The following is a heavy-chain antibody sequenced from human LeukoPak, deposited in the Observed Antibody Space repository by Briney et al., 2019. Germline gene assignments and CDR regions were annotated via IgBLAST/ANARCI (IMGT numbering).Heavy chain of an antibody. D-gene: IGHD2/OR15-2a*01. CDR2: ISWNSGNI. V-gene: IGHV3-9*01. J-gene: IGHJ6*03. CDR3: AKDAYGGATFFYYMDV. Sequence: GRSLRLSCAGSGFTFDDYAMHWVRQTPGKGLEWVSGISWNSGNIAYADFVGGRFTTSRDNAKNSLSLQMNSLSDEDTAVYYCAKDAYGGATFFYYMDVWGKGTTVTVSS. CDR1: GFTFDDYA.